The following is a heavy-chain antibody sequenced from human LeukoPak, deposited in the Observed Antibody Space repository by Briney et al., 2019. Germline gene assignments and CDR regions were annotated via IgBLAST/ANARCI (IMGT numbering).Heavy chain of an antibody. D-gene: IGHD5-18*01. CDR1: GYSINSGYY. CDR3: ATVHGYSYGYFDY. Sequence: SETLSLTCAVSGYSINSGYYWGWIRQPPGKGLEWIGSIYHSGSTYYNPSLKSRVTISVDTSNNQFSLKLSSVTAADTAVYYCATVHGYSYGYFDYWGQGTLVTISS. CDR2: IYHSGST. J-gene: IGHJ4*02. V-gene: IGHV4-38-2*01.